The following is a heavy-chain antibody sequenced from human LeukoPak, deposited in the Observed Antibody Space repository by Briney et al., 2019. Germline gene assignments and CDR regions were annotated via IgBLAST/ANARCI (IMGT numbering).Heavy chain of an antibody. Sequence: PGGSLRLSCGASGFTFSGYWMHWVRQAPGKGLVWVSRSYADSVQGRFAISRDNAKNTLYLQMNSLRAEDTALYYCARVARGDYYYYYMDVWGKGTTVTVSS. CDR3: ARVARGDYYYYYMDV. V-gene: IGHV3-74*01. CDR1: GFTFSGYW. J-gene: IGHJ6*03. D-gene: IGHD3-10*01.